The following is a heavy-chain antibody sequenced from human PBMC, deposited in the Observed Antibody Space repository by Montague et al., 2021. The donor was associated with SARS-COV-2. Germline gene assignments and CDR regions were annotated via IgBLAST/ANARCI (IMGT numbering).Heavy chain of an antibody. D-gene: IGHD3-22*01. CDR3: AGFPTSYCYASKAAPANPDSFDF. CDR2: IYYSGST. Sequence: SETRSLTCTVSGGSISSSSYYWGWIRQPPGKGLEWIGSIYYSGSTYYNPSLKSRVTLSVDTSKNLFSLKLSSVTAADTAVYDCAGFPTSYCYASKAAPANPDSFDFWGRGTMVTVSS. CDR1: GGSISSSSYY. V-gene: IGHV4-39*01. J-gene: IGHJ3*01.